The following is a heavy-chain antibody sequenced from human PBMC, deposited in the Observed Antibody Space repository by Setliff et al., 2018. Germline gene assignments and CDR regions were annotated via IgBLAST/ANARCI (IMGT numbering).Heavy chain of an antibody. Sequence: ASVKVSCKASGYSFSDFYMHWVRQVPGEGLEALGRIDPRDDFTVYAERFKDRLTTTADTPTDTSYMEMSSLRFEDTAVYYCAIDYGPTGTPYHWGQGTPVTVSS. CDR3: AIDYGPTGTPYH. V-gene: IGHV1-69-2*01. CDR1: GYSFSDFY. CDR2: IDPRDDFT. J-gene: IGHJ4*02. D-gene: IGHD1-1*01.